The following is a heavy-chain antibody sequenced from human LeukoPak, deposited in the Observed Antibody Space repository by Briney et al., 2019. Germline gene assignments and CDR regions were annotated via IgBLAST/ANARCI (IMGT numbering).Heavy chain of an antibody. CDR2: IYYSGST. Sequence: PSETLSLTCTVSGGSISSYYWSWIRQPPGKGLEWIGSIYYSGSTNYNPSLKSRVTISVDTSKNQFSLKLSSVTAADTAVYYCAGARDFAWEGIWNWGQGTLVTVSS. CDR3: AGARDFAWEGIWN. CDR1: GGSISSYY. J-gene: IGHJ4*02. D-gene: IGHD4/OR15-4a*01. V-gene: IGHV4-59*08.